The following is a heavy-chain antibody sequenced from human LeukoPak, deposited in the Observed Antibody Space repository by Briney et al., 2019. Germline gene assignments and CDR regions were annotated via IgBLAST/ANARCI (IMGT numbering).Heavy chain of an antibody. J-gene: IGHJ4*02. V-gene: IGHV3-30*02. CDR3: ATPGTSSWPN. Sequence: PGGSLRLSCAASGFTFSSYGMHWVRQAPGKGLEWVAFIRNDGSNKYYADSVKGRLTISRDNSKNTLYLQMNSLRTEDTAVYYCATPGTSSWPNWGQGTLVTVSS. D-gene: IGHD6-13*01. CDR1: GFTFSSYG. CDR2: IRNDGSNK.